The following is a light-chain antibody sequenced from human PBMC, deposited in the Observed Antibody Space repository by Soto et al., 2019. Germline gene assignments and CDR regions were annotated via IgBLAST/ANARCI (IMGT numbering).Light chain of an antibody. CDR1: QSVSSSY. J-gene: IGKJ2*01. V-gene: IGKV3-20*01. Sequence: EIVLTQSPGTLSLSPGERATLSCRASQSVSSSYLAWYQQKPGQAPRLLIYGASSRATGIPDRFSGSGPGTDFTLTISRLEPEDFALYYCQQYGSSPLWTFGQGTKLEIK. CDR3: QQYGSSPLWT. CDR2: GAS.